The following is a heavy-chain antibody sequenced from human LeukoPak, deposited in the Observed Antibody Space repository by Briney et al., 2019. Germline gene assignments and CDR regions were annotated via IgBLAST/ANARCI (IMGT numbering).Heavy chain of an antibody. D-gene: IGHD2-2*02. V-gene: IGHV1-18*01. Sequence: ASVKVSCKASGYTFTSYGISWVRQAPGQGLEWMGWISTYNGNTNYAQKLQGRVTMTTDTSTSTAYMELWSLRSDDTAVYYCARGRYCSSTSCYKVYYYYMDVWGKGTTVTVSS. CDR3: ARGRYCSSTSCYKVYYYYMDV. CDR2: ISTYNGNT. J-gene: IGHJ6*03. CDR1: GYTFTSYG.